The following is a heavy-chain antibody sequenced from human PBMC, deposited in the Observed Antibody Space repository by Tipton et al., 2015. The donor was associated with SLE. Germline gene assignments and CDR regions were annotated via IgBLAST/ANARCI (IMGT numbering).Heavy chain of an antibody. V-gene: IGHV3-7*01. CDR1: GFTFSFDW. CDR2: INTDGREK. CDR3: TRGGRTSSWYWRD. D-gene: IGHD6-13*01. J-gene: IGHJ4*02. Sequence: SLRLSCAASGFTFSFDWMTWVRQAPGRGLEWVANINTDGREKYYVDSVKGRFTISRDNAKNSLDLQMNSLRVEDTAVYYCTRGGRTSSWYWRDWGQGTVVTVSS.